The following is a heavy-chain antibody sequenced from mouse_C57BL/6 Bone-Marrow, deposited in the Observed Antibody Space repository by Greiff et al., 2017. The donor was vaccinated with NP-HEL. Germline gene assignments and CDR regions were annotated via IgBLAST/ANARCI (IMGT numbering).Heavy chain of an antibody. V-gene: IGHV1-81*01. Sequence: QVHVKQSGAELARPGASVKLSCKASGYTFPSYGISWVKQRAGQGLEWIGEIYPRSGNTYYNEKFKGKATLTADKSTSPAYMELGSLTAEDSAVLFCASLIYYDNDYWGQGTTLTVSS. D-gene: IGHD2-1*01. CDR2: IYPRSGNT. J-gene: IGHJ2*01. CDR1: GYTFPSYG. CDR3: ASLIYYDNDY.